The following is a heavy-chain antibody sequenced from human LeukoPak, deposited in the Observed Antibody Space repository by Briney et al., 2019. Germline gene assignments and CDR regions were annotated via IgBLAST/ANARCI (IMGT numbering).Heavy chain of an antibody. D-gene: IGHD2-15*01. CDR2: INWNSGSI. J-gene: IGHJ4*02. V-gene: IGHV3-9*01. Sequence: PGRSLRLSCAASGFTFDDYAMHWVRQAPGKGLEWVSGINWNSGSIGYADSVKGRFTISRDNAKNTLYLQMNSLRAEDTAVYYCAKGPPHCSGGSCYSNYWGQGTLVTVSS. CDR3: AKGPPHCSGGSCYSNY. CDR1: GFTFDDYA.